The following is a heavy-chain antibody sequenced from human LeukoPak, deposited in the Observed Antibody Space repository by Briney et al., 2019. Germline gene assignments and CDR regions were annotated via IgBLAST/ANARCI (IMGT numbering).Heavy chain of an antibody. D-gene: IGHD2-2*01. CDR2: STGSGGTT. CDR1: GFTFSSYA. J-gene: IGHJ4*02. Sequence: SGGSLRLSCAASGFTFSSYAMTWVRQAPGKGLEWVSASTGSGGTTYYADTVMGRFTISRDNSKNTLYLQMNSLRAEDTAVYYCAREGPYCTYTTCSQGLFDHWGQGTLVTVSS. CDR3: AREGPYCTYTTCSQGLFDH. V-gene: IGHV3-23*01.